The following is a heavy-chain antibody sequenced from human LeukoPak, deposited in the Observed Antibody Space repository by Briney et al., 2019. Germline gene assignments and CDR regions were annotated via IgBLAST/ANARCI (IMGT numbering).Heavy chain of an antibody. J-gene: IGHJ6*03. CDR3: ARGNYVGGMLFGVVHRRGPYNMGV. CDR2: INHSRST. Sequence: KPSETLSLTCGVYGGSLSGYYWNWIRQPPGKGLEGIGEINHSRSTSYNPSLKSRVTISVDTSKNQFSLKLSSVTAGETAVYYCARGNYVGGMLFGVVHRRGPYNMGVWGKGTTVTVSS. CDR1: GGSLSGYY. V-gene: IGHV4-34*01. D-gene: IGHD3-3*01.